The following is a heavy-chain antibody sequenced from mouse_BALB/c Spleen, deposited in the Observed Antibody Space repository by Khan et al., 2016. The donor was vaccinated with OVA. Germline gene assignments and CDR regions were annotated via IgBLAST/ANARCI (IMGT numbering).Heavy chain of an antibody. D-gene: IGHD1-1*01. CDR2: ISGGSNTI. J-gene: IGHJ2*01. CDR1: GFTFNSYG. V-gene: IGHV5-17*02. CDR3: ATSYFYGYYFDY. Sequence: EVELVESGGGLVQPGGSRKLSCAASGFTFNSYGMHWVRQAPEKGLEWVAYISGGSNTIYYADTVKGRFTISRGHPKNTLFLPMTSLMSEDTAIFYCATSYFYGYYFDYWGPGTTLTVS.